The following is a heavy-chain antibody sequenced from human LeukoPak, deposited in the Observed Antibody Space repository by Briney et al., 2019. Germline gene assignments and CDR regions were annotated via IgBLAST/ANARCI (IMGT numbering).Heavy chain of an antibody. Sequence: NPSETLSLTCAVSGGSFDAYYWTWIRQPPGKGLEWLGEVHVGRGINYNPSLKSRVTISVDTSKKQFSLTLNSVTAADTAVHYCARATDDFWSALSALPNYWGQGILVTVSS. CDR3: ARATDDFWSALSALPNY. V-gene: IGHV4-34*01. CDR1: GGSFDAYY. CDR2: VHVGRGI. J-gene: IGHJ4*02. D-gene: IGHD3-3*01.